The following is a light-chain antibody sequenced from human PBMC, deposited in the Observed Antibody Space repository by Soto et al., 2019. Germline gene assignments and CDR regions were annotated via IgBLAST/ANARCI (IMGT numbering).Light chain of an antibody. CDR3: SSYTTSSTSVV. CDR2: DIS. V-gene: IGLV2-14*01. CDR1: SSDVGDYNY. J-gene: IGLJ2*01. Sequence: SALTEPASVSGSPGQSITISCTGTSSDVGDYNYVSWYQQHPGKAPKLMIYDISNRPSGVSNRFSGSKSGNTASLTISGLQAEDEADYYCSSYTTSSTSVVFGGGTKLTVL.